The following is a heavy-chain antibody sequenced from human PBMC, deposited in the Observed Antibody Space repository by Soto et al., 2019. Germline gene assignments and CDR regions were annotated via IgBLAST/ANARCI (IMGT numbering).Heavy chain of an antibody. V-gene: IGHV3-30*18. Sequence: QVQLVESGGGVVQPGRSLRLSCAASGFTFSSYGMHWVRQAPGKGLEWVAVISYDGSNKYYADSVKGRFTISRDNSKNTLYLQMNSLRAEDTAVYYCAKNDPGVRALAYWGQGTLVTVSS. D-gene: IGHD3-10*01. CDR3: AKNDPGVRALAY. CDR1: GFTFSSYG. J-gene: IGHJ4*02. CDR2: ISYDGSNK.